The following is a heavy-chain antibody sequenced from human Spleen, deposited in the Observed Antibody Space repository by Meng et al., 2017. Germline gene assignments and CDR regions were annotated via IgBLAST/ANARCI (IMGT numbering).Heavy chain of an antibody. CDR3: ANRVAATMRMDV. CDR1: GFTFSNAY. CDR2: ISGSGGST. V-gene: IGHV3-23*01. D-gene: IGHD2-15*01. J-gene: IGHJ6*02. Sequence: GGSLRLSCEGSGFTFSNAYMTWVRQVPGKGLEWVSAISGSGGSTYYADSVKGRFTISRDNSKNTLYLQMNSLRAEDTAVYYCANRVAATMRMDVWGQGTTVTVSS.